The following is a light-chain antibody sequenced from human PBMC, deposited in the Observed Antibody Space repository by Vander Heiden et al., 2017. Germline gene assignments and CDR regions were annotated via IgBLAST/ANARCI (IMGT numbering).Light chain of an antibody. CDR3: QQYGSSPT. J-gene: IGKJ1*01. V-gene: IGKV3-20*01. Sequence: IVLTQSPGTLSLSPGESATLSCRASQSVSSSYSACYQQNAGHAPRLLIGGASSRATGIPDRCSGRGSGTDFTLTISRLEAEDFAVYYCQQYGSSPTFGQGTKVEIK. CDR1: QSVSSSY. CDR2: GAS.